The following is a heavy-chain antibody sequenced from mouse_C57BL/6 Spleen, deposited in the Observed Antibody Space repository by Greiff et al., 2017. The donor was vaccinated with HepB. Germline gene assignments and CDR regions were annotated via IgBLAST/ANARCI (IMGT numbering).Heavy chain of an antibody. D-gene: IGHD1-1*01. CDR3: ARWMNYYGSSHYYAMDY. V-gene: IGHV1-69*01. J-gene: IGHJ4*01. Sequence: QLQQPGAELVMPGASVKLSCKASGYTFTSYWMHWVKQRPGQGLEWIGEIDPSDSYTNYNQKFKGKSTLTVDKSSSTAYMQLSSLTSEDSAVYYCARWMNYYGSSHYYAMDYWGQGTSVTVSS. CDR2: IDPSDSYT. CDR1: GYTFTSYW.